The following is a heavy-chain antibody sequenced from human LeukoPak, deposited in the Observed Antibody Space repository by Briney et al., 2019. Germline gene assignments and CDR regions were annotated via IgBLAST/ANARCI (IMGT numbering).Heavy chain of an antibody. CDR2: ISSSSSYI. D-gene: IGHD3-22*01. CDR3: ATAGAYYYDSSGYYLFDY. J-gene: IGHJ4*02. V-gene: IGHV3-21*04. Sequence: PGGSLRLSCAASGFTFSSYSMNWVRQAPGKGLEWVSSISSSSSYIYYADSVKGRFTISRDNAKNSLYLQMNSLRGEDTAVYYCATAGAYYYDSSGYYLFDYWGQGTLVTVSS. CDR1: GFTFSSYS.